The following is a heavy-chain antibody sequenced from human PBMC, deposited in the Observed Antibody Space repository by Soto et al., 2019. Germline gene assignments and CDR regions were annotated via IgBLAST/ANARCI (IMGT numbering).Heavy chain of an antibody. D-gene: IGHD3-22*01. CDR2: INAGNGNT. J-gene: IGHJ6*02. CDR3: ARDFSLEVSSGYSDYYYYRMDV. V-gene: IGHV1-3*01. Sequence: QVQLVQSGAEVKKPGASVKVSCKSSGYTFTSYAVHWVRQAPGQRLEWMAWINAGNGNTKYSQKFQGRVTITRDTSASTAYLELSSLRSEDTAVYFCARDFSLEVSSGYSDYYYYRMDVWGQGTTVTVSS. CDR1: GYTFTSYA.